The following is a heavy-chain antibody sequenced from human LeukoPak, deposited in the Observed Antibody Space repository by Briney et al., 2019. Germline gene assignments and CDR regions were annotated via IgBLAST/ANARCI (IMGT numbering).Heavy chain of an antibody. CDR3: ARRSRLGWTSGSYYSFDY. Sequence: KPSETLSLTCTVSGGSISSGGYYWSWIRQHPGKGLEWIGYIYYSGDTYYNPSLKSRVTISVDTSKNQFSLKLSSVTAADTAVYYCARRSRLGWTSGSYYSFDYWGQGTLVTVSS. V-gene: IGHV4-31*03. D-gene: IGHD1-26*01. CDR1: GGSISSGGYY. J-gene: IGHJ4*02. CDR2: IYYSGDT.